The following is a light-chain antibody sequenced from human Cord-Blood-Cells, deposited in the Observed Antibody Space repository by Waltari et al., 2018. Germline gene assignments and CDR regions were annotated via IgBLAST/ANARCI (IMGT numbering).Light chain of an antibody. CDR2: DAS. Sequence: EIVLTQSPATRSLSPGERATLSCRASQSVSSYLAWYQQKPGQVPRLLIYDASNRATCIPGRFSGSWSGTDFTLTISSLEPEDVAVYYCQQRSNWPPWTFGQGTKVEIK. CDR1: QSVSSY. V-gene: IGKV3-11*01. J-gene: IGKJ1*01. CDR3: QQRSNWPPWT.